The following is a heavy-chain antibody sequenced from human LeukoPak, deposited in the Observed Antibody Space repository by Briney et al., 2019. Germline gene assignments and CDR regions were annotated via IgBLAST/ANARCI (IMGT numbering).Heavy chain of an antibody. V-gene: IGHV4-39*01. CDR1: GGSISSYY. CDR2: IYYSGSA. J-gene: IGHJ4*02. CDR3: ARGSQVDDFWSGYRAPLDY. D-gene: IGHD3-3*01. Sequence: SETLSLTCTVSGGSISSYYWSWIRQPPGKGLEWIGTIYYSGSAYYNPSFKTQVTISVDTSKNQFSLKLSSVTAADTAVYFCARGSQVDDFWSGYRAPLDYWGQGTLVTVSS.